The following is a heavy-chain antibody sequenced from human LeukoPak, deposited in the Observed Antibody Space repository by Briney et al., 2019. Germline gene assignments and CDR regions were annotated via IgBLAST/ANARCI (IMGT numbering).Heavy chain of an antibody. CDR2: IRYDGTKK. Sequence: GGSLRLSCVASGFTFSSHDMHWVRQAPGKGLEWLSLIRYDGTKKYSDSLKGRFTISGDNSKNTLYLEVNSLRAEDAAVYYCAKRSRSYMDVWGKGTTVTISS. D-gene: IGHD6-6*01. CDR3: AKRSRSYMDV. J-gene: IGHJ6*03. CDR1: GFTFSSHD. V-gene: IGHV3-30*02.